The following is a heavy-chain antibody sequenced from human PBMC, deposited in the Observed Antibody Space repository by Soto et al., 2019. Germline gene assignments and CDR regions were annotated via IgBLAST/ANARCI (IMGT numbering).Heavy chain of an antibody. D-gene: IGHD3-10*01. CDR1: GYTLTELS. J-gene: IGHJ5*02. CDR2: FDPEDGET. CDR3: ATEMYYYGSGSYYRNH. Sequence: ASVKVSWKVSGYTLTELSMHWVRQAPGKGLEWMGGFDPEDGETIYAQKFQGRVTMTEDTSTDTAYMELSSLRSEDTAVYYCATEMYYYGSGSYYRNHWGQGTLVTVSS. V-gene: IGHV1-24*01.